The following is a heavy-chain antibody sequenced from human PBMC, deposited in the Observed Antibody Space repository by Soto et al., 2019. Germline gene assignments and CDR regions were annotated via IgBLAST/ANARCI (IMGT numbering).Heavy chain of an antibody. V-gene: IGHV3-72*01. CDR3: ARATTVTDY. CDR2: TRNKANSHTT. D-gene: IGHD4-17*01. CDR1: GFIFSYHY. J-gene: IGHJ4*02. Sequence: GGSRKLSCAASGFIFSYHYMDLVRQAPGKGLEWVGRTRNKANSHTTEYAASVKGRSTISRDDSKNSLYLQMNSLKIEDTAVYYCARATTVTDYWGQGTLVTVSS.